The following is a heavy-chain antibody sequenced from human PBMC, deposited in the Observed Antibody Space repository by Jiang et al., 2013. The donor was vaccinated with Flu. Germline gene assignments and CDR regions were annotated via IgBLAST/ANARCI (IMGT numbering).Heavy chain of an antibody. Sequence: PGLVKPSETLSLTCTVSGGSISSYYWSWIRQPPGKGLEWIGYIYDSGSTNYNPSLKSRVAISVDTSKNQFSLKLSSVTAADTAVYYCARHHYGTTSYFDYWGQGTLVTVSS. J-gene: IGHJ4*02. D-gene: IGHD4-17*01. V-gene: IGHV4-59*08. CDR2: IYDSGST. CDR1: GGSISSYY. CDR3: ARHHYGTTSYFDY.